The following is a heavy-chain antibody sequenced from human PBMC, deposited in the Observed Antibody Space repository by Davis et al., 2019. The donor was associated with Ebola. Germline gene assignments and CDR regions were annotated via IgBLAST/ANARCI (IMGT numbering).Heavy chain of an antibody. CDR1: GFTFSRYW. J-gene: IGHJ1*01. CDR2: ISSDGGIT. Sequence: PGGSLRLSCAASGFTFSRYWMHWVRHAPGKGLVYVSRISSDGGITSYADSVKGRFTISRDNAKSTLYLQMNSLTAEDTAVYYCVRGGSATAYWGQGTPVTVS. D-gene: IGHD2-15*01. CDR3: VRGGSATAY. V-gene: IGHV3-74*01.